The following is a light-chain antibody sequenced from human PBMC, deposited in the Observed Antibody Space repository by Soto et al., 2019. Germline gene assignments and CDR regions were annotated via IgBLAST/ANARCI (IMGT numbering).Light chain of an antibody. V-gene: IGLV2-14*01. CDR1: SSDVGGYNY. CDR2: EDS. CDR3: SSDTSRSALV. J-gene: IGLJ1*01. Sequence: QSALTQPASVSASPGQSITISCTGTSSDVGGYNYVSCYQQHPGKAPKVMFYEDSQRPSWLSKRFSGSKSGNTASLTISGLHTDDEAYYYCSSDTSRSALVFGTGTKLTVL.